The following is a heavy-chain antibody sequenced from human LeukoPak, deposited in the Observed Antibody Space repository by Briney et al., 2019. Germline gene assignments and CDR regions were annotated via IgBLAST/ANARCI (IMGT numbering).Heavy chain of an antibody. V-gene: IGHV1-2*02. CDR2: INPNSGGI. J-gene: IGHJ4*02. CDR3: ARLNIAYS. D-gene: IGHD2/OR15-2a*01. CDR1: GYTFTGNY. Sequence: GASVKVSCKASGYTFTGNYMHWVRQAPGQGLEWMGWINPNSGGINYAQKFQGRVTMTRDTSITTAYMELSRLRSDDTAVYYCARLNIAYSWGQGTLVTVSS.